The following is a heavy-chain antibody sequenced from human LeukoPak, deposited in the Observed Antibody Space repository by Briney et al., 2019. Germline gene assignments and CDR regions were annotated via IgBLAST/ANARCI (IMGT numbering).Heavy chain of an antibody. Sequence: GGSLRLSCAASGFTFSSYAMSWVRQPPGKGLEWVSSFSGGGGSTYYADSVKGRFTMSRDNSKKTLYLQMDSLRPEDTAVYYCAKGQLGIQSSKWFDPWGQGTLVTVSS. CDR3: AKGQLGIQSSKWFDP. J-gene: IGHJ5*02. CDR2: FSGGGGST. V-gene: IGHV3-23*01. D-gene: IGHD7-27*01. CDR1: GFTFSSYA.